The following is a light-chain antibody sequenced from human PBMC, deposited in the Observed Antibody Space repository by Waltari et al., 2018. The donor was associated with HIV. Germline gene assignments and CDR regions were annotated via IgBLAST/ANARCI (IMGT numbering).Light chain of an antibody. CDR1: QGISNY. CDR3: QQYYSFPWT. CDR2: AAS. J-gene: IGKJ1*01. Sequence: VIWMTQSPPLISASAGDRVTISCRLNQGISNYLVWFQQKPGKAPELILYAASTLQSGVSSRFSGSGSGTDFTLTINNLQSEDFATYYCQQYYSFPWTFGQGT. V-gene: IGKV1D-8*01.